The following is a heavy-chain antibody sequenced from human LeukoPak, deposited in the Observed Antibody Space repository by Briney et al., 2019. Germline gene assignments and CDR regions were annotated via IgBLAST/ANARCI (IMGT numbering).Heavy chain of an antibody. Sequence: PSETLSLTCTVSGGSISNGDYYWSWIRQPPGKGLEGIGYIYYTGSTYYNPSLKSRVTISVDTSKNQFSLKLSSVTAADTAVYFCARGSTVAATNYFDYWGQGTLVTVSS. CDR1: GGSISNGDYY. D-gene: IGHD4-23*01. CDR3: ARGSTVAATNYFDY. CDR2: IYYTGST. J-gene: IGHJ4*02. V-gene: IGHV4-30-4*01.